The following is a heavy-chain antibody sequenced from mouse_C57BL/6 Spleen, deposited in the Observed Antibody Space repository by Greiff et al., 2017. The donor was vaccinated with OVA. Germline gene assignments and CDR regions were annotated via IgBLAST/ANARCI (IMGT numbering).Heavy chain of an antibody. J-gene: IGHJ3*01. Sequence: EVQGVESGEGLVKPGGSLKLSCAASGFTFSSYAMSWVRQTPEKRLEWVAYISSGGDYIYYADTVKGRFTISRDNARNTLYLQMSSLKSEDTAMYYCTRDDGYYFPLAYWGQGTLVTVSA. V-gene: IGHV5-9-1*02. CDR2: ISSGGDYI. CDR3: TRDDGYYFPLAY. D-gene: IGHD2-3*01. CDR1: GFTFSSYA.